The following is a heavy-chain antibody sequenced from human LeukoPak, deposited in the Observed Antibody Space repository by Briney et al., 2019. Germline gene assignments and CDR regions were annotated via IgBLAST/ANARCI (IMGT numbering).Heavy chain of an antibody. CDR3: ARSIAARLAVWDFDY. CDR2: IYHSGST. J-gene: IGHJ4*02. Sequence: SETLSLTCAVSGYSISSGYYWGWIRQPPGKGLEWIGSIYHSGSTYYNPSLKSRVTVPVDTSKNQFSLKLSSVTAAGTAGYYCARSIAARLAVWDFDYWGQGTLVSVSS. CDR1: GYSISSGYY. V-gene: IGHV4-38-2*01. D-gene: IGHD6-6*01.